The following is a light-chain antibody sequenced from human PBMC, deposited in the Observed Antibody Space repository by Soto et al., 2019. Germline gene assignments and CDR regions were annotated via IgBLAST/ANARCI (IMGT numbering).Light chain of an antibody. J-gene: IGKJ1*01. CDR2: KAS. Sequence: IEMTQSPSTLSVSVRDRVTITCRGSQTISSWLAWYQQKPGKAPKLLIYKASTLKSGVPSRFSGSGSGTEFTLTISSLQHEDFATYYCQHHNSYSDAFGEGTKVDIK. V-gene: IGKV1-5*03. CDR1: QTISSW. CDR3: QHHNSYSDA.